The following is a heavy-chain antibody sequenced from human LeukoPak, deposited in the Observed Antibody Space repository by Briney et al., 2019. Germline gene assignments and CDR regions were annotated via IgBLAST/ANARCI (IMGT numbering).Heavy chain of an antibody. CDR1: GGSFSGYY. CDR2: INHSGST. V-gene: IGHV4-34*01. CDR3: ARPSDSSSSYYFDY. Sequence: PSETLSLTCAVYGGSFSGYYWSWIRQPPGKGLEWIGEINHSGSTNYNPSLKSRVTISVDTSKNQFSLKLSSVTAADTAVYYCARPSDSSSSYYFDYWGQGTLVTVSS. J-gene: IGHJ4*02. D-gene: IGHD6-6*01.